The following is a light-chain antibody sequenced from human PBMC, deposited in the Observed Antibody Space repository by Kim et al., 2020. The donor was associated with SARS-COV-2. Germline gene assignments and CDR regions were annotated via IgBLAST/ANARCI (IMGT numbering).Light chain of an antibody. V-gene: IGLV3-21*04. CDR2: YDS. CDR3: QVWDSSSDHPSWV. CDR1: NIGSKS. J-gene: IGLJ3*02. Sequence: SYELTQPPSESVAPGKTARITCGGNNIGSKSVHWYQQKPGQAPVLVIYYDSDRPSGIPERFSGSNSGNTATLTISRVEAGDEADYYCQVWDSSSDHPSWVFGGGTQLTVL.